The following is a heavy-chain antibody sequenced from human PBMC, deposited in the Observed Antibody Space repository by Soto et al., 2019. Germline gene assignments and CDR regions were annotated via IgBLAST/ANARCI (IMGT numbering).Heavy chain of an antibody. CDR2: IYYSGTT. CDR3: VRREVQGPIVY. Sequence: PSETLSLTCAVSGYSISSSNWWGWIRQPPGKGLEWIGYIYYSGTTYYNPSLKSRVTMSVDTSKNQFSLKLTSVTAVDTAVYYGVRREVQGPIVYWGPGTLVTVSS. V-gene: IGHV4-28*01. CDR1: GYSISSSNW. J-gene: IGHJ4*02. D-gene: IGHD1-26*01.